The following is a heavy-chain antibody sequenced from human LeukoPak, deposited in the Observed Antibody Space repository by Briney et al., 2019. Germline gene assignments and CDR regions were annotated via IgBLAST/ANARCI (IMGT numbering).Heavy chain of an antibody. CDR3: ARKGLYYDILTGYYPYYFDY. D-gene: IGHD3-9*01. V-gene: IGHV4-4*02. Sequence: SETLSLTCTVSGGSISSSNWWSWVRQPPGKGLEWIGEIYHSGSTNYNPSLKSRVTISVDKSKNQFSLKLSSVTAADTAVYYCARKGLYYDILTGYYPYYFDYWGQGTLVTVSS. CDR1: GGSISSSNW. J-gene: IGHJ4*02. CDR2: IYHSGST.